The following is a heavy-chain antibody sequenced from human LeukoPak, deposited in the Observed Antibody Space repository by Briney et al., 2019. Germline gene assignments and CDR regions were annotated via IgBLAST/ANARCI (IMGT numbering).Heavy chain of an antibody. D-gene: IGHD5-24*01. J-gene: IGHJ5*02. CDR3: ARCGRWLQFFEDVDRQGQFDP. CDR2: IYTSGST. V-gene: IGHV4-61*02. CDR1: GGSISSGSYY. Sequence: SETLSLTCTVSGGSISSGSYYWSWIRQPAGKGLEWIGRIYTSGSTNYNPSLKSRVTISVDTSKNQFSLKLSSVTAADTAVYYCARCGRWLQFFEDVDRQGQFDPWGQGTLVTVSS.